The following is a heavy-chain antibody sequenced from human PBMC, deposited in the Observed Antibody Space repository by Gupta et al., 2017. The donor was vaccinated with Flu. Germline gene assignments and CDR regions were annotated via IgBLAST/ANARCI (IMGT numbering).Heavy chain of an antibody. CDR3: ARDLGVGKYCDY. D-gene: IGHD3-16*01. J-gene: IGHJ4*02. Sequence: QVQLVESGGGVVQPGRSLRLSCVVSGFSFRVYGMHWVRQAPGKGLEWVALIGHDGSYTDYADSVKGRFTISRDNSENTLYLQMSSLRAEDTAIYYCARDLGVGKYCDYWGQGTLVTVSS. CDR2: IGHDGSYT. CDR1: GFSFRVYG. V-gene: IGHV3-33*01.